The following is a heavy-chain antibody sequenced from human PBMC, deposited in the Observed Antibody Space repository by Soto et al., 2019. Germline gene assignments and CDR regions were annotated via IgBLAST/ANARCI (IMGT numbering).Heavy chain of an antibody. J-gene: IGHJ5*02. CDR1: GFTFSSYS. CDR2: ISSSSSYI. D-gene: IGHD6-13*01. Sequence: PGGSLRLSCASSGFTFSSYSMNWVRQAPGKGLEWVSSISSSSSYIYYADSVKGRFTISRDNAKNSLYLQMNSLRAEDTAVYYCARDLGSSSWSPRYNWFEPWGQGTLVIVSS. V-gene: IGHV3-21*01. CDR3: ARDLGSSSWSPRYNWFEP.